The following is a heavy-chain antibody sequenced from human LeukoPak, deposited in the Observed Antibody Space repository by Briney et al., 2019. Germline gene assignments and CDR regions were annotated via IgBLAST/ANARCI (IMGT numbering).Heavy chain of an antibody. CDR3: ARGALYCYDSSGYLGAFDI. CDR2: INHSGST. V-gene: IGHV4-34*01. D-gene: IGHD3-22*01. Sequence: PSETLSLTCAVYGGSFSGYYWSRIRQPPGKGLEWIGEINHSGSTNYNPSLKSRVTISVDTSKNQFSLKLSSVSAADTAVYYCARGALYCYDSSGYLGAFDIWGQGTMVTVSS. CDR1: GGSFSGYY. J-gene: IGHJ3*02.